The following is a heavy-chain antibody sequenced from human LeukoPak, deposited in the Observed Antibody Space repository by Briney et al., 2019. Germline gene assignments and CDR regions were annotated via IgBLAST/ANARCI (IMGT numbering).Heavy chain of an antibody. J-gene: IGHJ4*02. CDR1: GGSISSSSYY. CDR3: ARLEQQLVQTTFDY. CDR2: IYYSGST. V-gene: IGHV4-39*01. Sequence: SETLSLTCTVSGGSISSSSYYWGWIRQPPGKGLEWIGSIYYSGSTYYNPSLKSRVTISVDTSKNQFSLKLSSVTAADTAVYYCARLEQQLVQTTFDYWGQGTLVTVSS. D-gene: IGHD6-13*01.